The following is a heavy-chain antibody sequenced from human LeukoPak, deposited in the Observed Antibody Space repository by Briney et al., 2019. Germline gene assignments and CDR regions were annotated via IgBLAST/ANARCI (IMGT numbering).Heavy chain of an antibody. CDR1: GFTFTSYW. J-gene: IGHJ6*03. D-gene: IGHD1-26*01. CDR3: AKGHGWEASYYYYYMDV. V-gene: IGHV3-7*01. CDR2: IKQDGSEK. Sequence: GGSLRLSCAASGFTFTSYWMSWVRQAPGKGLEWVANIKQDGSEKYYVDSVKGRFTISRDNAKNSLYLQMNSLRAEDTAVYYCAKGHGWEASYYYYYMDVWGKGTTVTISS.